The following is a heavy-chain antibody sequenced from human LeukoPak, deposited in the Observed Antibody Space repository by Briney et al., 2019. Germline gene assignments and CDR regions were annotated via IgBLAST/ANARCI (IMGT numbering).Heavy chain of an antibody. J-gene: IGHJ3*02. CDR3: ARGGGYYYDSSGYYPSGAFDI. D-gene: IGHD3-22*01. CDR1: GYTFTSYG. CDR2: ISAYNDNT. Sequence: ASVKVSCKASGYTFTSYGISWVRQAPGQGREWMGWISAYNDNTNYAQKLQGRVTMTTDTSTSTDCMELRSLRSDDTDVYYCARGGGYYYDSSGYYPSGAFDIWGQGTMVTVSS. V-gene: IGHV1-18*01.